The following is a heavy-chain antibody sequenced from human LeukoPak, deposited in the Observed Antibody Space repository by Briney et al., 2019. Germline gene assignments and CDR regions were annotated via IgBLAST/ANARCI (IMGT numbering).Heavy chain of an antibody. CDR2: IDYSGTT. Sequence: SETLSLTCTVSGGSITSSSYTWGWIRQPPGKGLEWIGTIDYSGTTYYNPSLNSRVTISVDTSKNQFSLKLNSVTAADTAVYYCARLPTGFPNWFDPWGRGTLVTVSS. CDR3: ARLPTGFPNWFDP. CDR1: GGSITSSSYT. V-gene: IGHV4-39*01. J-gene: IGHJ5*02. D-gene: IGHD7-27*01.